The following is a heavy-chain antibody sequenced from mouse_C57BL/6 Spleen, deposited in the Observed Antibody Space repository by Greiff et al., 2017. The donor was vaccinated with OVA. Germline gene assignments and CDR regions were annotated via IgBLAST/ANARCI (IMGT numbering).Heavy chain of an antibody. Sequence: QVHVKQSGAELVRPGASVTLSCKASGYTFTDYEMHWVKQTPVHGLEWIGAIDPETGGTAYNQKFKGKAILTADKSSSTAYMELRSLTSEDSAVDYCTRRPYGSSRGGDWGQGTTLTVSS. CDR3: TRRPYGSSRGGD. CDR2: IDPETGGT. V-gene: IGHV1-15*01. J-gene: IGHJ2*01. CDR1: GYTFTDYE. D-gene: IGHD1-1*01.